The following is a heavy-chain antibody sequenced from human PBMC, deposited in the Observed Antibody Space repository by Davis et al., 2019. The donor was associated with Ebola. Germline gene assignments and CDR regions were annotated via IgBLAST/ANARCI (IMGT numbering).Heavy chain of an antibody. CDR2: IKQDGSEK. Sequence: GESLKISCAASGFTFSSYGMSWVRQAPGKGLEWVANIKQDGSEKYYVDSVKGRFTISRDNSKNTLYLQMNSLRAEDTAVYYCAKPAEWELHYGMDVWGQGTTVTVSS. CDR3: AKPAEWELHYGMDV. J-gene: IGHJ6*02. CDR1: GFTFSSYG. D-gene: IGHD1-26*01. V-gene: IGHV3-7*01.